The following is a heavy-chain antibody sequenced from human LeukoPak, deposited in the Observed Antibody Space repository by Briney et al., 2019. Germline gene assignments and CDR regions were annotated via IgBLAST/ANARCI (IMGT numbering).Heavy chain of an antibody. CDR2: INHSGST. J-gene: IGHJ4*02. CDR3: ARGRGAVAGQFWGY. D-gene: IGHD6-19*01. V-gene: IGHV4-34*01. CDR1: GGSFSGYY. Sequence: PSETLSLTCAVYGGSFSGYYWSWIRQPPGKGLEWIGEINHSGSTNYNPSLKSRVTISVDTSKNQFSLKLSFVTAADTAVYYCARGRGAVAGQFWGYWGQGTLVTVSS.